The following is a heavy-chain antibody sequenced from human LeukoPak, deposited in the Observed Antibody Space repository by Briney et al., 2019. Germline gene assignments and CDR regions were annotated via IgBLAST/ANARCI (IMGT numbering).Heavy chain of an antibody. Sequence: GGSLRLSCAASAFIISDNFMNWIRQAPGKGLEWVSVIYRDGSTYYADSVKGRFTISRDNSKNTLYLQMNSLSAEDTAVYYCARDSSGTQVFGLWRPGTLVTVSS. CDR3: ARDSSGTQVFGL. D-gene: IGHD6-19*01. J-gene: IGHJ4*02. CDR2: IYRDGST. V-gene: IGHV3-53*01. CDR1: AFIISDNF.